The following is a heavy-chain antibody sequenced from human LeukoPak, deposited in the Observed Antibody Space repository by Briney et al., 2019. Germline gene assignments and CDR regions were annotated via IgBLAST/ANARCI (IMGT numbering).Heavy chain of an antibody. V-gene: IGHV3-74*01. CDR2: INSDGSST. Sequence: PGGSLRLSCAASGFTFSSYWMHWVRQAPGKGLVWVSRINSDGSSTSYADSVKGRFTISRDNAKNTLYLQMNSLRAEDTAVYYCARERRGDPYYFDYWGQGTLVTVSS. CDR1: GFTFSSYW. D-gene: IGHD2-21*02. CDR3: ARERRGDPYYFDY. J-gene: IGHJ4*02.